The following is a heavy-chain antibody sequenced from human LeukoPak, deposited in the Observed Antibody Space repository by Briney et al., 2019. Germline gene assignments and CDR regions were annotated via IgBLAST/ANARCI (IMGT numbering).Heavy chain of an antibody. CDR2: IRSYGPST. D-gene: IGHD2-21*02. CDR3: ARWGDPVKYYAEYFQY. CDR1: GFTFSNYW. Sequence: PGGSLRLSCAASGFTFSNYWMHWVRQGPGKGLVWVSRIRSYGPSTSYADSVKGRFTISRDNAKNTLYLQMTSLRAEDTAVYYCARWGDPVKYYAEYFQYWGQGTLVTVSS. V-gene: IGHV3-74*01. J-gene: IGHJ1*01.